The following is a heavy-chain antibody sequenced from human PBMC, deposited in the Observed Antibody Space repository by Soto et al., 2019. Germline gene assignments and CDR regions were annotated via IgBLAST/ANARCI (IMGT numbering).Heavy chain of an antibody. V-gene: IGHV1-18*01. Sequence: QVQLVQSGAEVRKPGASVKVSCKASGYTFTTYGISWVRQAPGQGLEWMGRISGYNGHTKYAQKFQGRVTMTTETSTNTVYMDLRNLRSDDTAVYYCAREGEMPYYYYGLDVWGQGTTVNVSS. J-gene: IGHJ6*02. CDR3: AREGEMPYYYYGLDV. CDR2: ISGYNGHT. CDR1: GYTFTTYG. D-gene: IGHD3-16*01.